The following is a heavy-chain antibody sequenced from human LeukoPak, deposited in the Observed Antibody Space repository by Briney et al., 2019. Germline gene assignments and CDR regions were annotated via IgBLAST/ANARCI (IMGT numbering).Heavy chain of an antibody. J-gene: IGHJ5*02. CDR1: GGTFSSYT. Sequence: SVKVSCKASGGTFSSYTITWVRQAPGQGLEWLGRIIPILDRAYYAQKFQGRVTITADKSTSTTYMELSGLTYDDTAVYYCARDSSGSYLFNWFDPWGQGTLVTVSS. CDR3: ARDSSGSYLFNWFDP. D-gene: IGHD1-26*01. V-gene: IGHV1-69*08. CDR2: IIPILDRA.